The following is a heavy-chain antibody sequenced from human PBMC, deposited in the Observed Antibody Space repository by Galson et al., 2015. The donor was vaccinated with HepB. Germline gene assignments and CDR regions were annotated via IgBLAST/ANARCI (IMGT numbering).Heavy chain of an antibody. D-gene: IGHD3-10*01. Sequence: SLRLSCAASGFTFSGSAMHWVRQASGKGLEWVGRIRSKANSYATAYAASVKGRFTISRDDSKNTAYLQMNSLKTEDTAVYYCTRAPGDDGDYWGQGTLVTVSS. CDR2: IRSKANSYAT. CDR3: TRAPGDDGDY. V-gene: IGHV3-73*01. CDR1: GFTFSGSA. J-gene: IGHJ4*02.